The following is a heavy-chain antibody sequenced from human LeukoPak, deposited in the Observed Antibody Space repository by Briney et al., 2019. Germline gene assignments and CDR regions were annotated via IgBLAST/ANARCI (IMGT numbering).Heavy chain of an antibody. CDR3: ARGGTGSCDP. V-gene: IGHV4-4*02. J-gene: IGHJ5*02. Sequence: SETLSLTCGVSGGSISNTNWWTWFRQPPGKGLEWIGEVNLQGSTNYNPSLKSRVTISVDKSKNQFSLNLSSVTAADTAVYYCARGGTGSCDPWGQGTLVTVSS. CDR1: GGSISNTNW. D-gene: IGHD6-13*01. CDR2: VNLQGST.